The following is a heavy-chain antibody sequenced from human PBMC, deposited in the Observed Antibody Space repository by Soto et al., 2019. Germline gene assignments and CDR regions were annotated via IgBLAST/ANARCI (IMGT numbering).Heavy chain of an antibody. CDR2: IYYGGST. V-gene: IGHV4-59*08. J-gene: IGHJ4*02. CDR1: GGSISSYY. D-gene: IGHD1-26*01. CDR3: ASTEEGAGLYFDY. Sequence: SETLSLTCTVSGGSISSYYWSWIRQPPGKGLEWIGYIYYGGSTNYNPSLKSRVTISVDTSKNQFSLKLSSVTAADTAVYYCASTEEGAGLYFDYWGQGTLVTVSS.